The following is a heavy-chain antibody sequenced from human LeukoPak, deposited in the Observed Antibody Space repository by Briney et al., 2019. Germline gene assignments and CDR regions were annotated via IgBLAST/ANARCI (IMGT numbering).Heavy chain of an antibody. V-gene: IGHV3-48*03. D-gene: IGHD2-15*01. CDR3: ARGNYCSDGSCYQTASFDY. CDR2: ISSSGSTI. Sequence: RGSLRLSCAASGFTFSSYEMNWVRQAPGKGLEWVSYISSSGSTIYYADSVKGRFTISRDNAKNSLYLQMNSLRAEDTAVYYCARGNYCSDGSCYQTASFDYWGQGTLVTVSS. CDR1: GFTFSSYE. J-gene: IGHJ4*02.